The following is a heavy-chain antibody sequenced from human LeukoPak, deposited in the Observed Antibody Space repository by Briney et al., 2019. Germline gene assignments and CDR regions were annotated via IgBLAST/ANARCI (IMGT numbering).Heavy chain of an antibody. CDR1: GFTFSSYW. J-gene: IGHJ4*02. V-gene: IGHV3-74*01. Sequence: PGGSLRLSCAASGFTFSSYWMHWVRQAPGKGLVWVSRINTDGSSTSYADSVKGRFTISRDNAKNTLYLQMNSLRVDDTAVYYCASGGGWVFFNWGQGTLVTVSS. CDR2: INTDGSST. D-gene: IGHD6-19*01. CDR3: ASGGGWVFFN.